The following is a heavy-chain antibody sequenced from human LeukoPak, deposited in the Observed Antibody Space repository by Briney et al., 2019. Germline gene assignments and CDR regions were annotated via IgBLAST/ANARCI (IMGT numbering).Heavy chain of an antibody. CDR1: GYSISSGYY. CDR2: IYHSGST. V-gene: IGHV4-38-2*02. Sequence: SETLSLTCTVSGYSISSGYYWGWIRQPPGKGLEWIGSIYHSGSTYYNPSLKSRVTISVDTSKNQFSLKLSSVTAADTAVYYCARDLSYDSSGYYSPVAFDIWGQGTMVTVSS. CDR3: ARDLSYDSSGYYSPVAFDI. D-gene: IGHD3-22*01. J-gene: IGHJ3*02.